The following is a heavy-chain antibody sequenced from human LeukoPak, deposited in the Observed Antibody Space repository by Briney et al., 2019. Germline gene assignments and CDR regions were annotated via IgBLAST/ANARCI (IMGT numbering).Heavy chain of an antibody. CDR1: GYTFTTYG. CDR2: ISGYNGNT. CDR3: ARTSHESVLYWSDP. D-gene: IGHD3-16*01. Sequence: ASVKVSCEASGYTFTTYGIGWERQAPGQGLEWMGWISGYNGNTNYAQKFQGRVTMTTDTSTSTAYMELRSLRSDDTAVYYCARTSHESVLYWSDPWGQGTLVNVSS. V-gene: IGHV1-18*01. J-gene: IGHJ5*02.